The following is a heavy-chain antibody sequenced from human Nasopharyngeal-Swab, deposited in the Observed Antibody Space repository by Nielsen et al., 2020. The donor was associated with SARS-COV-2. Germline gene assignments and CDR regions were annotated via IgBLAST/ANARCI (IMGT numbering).Heavy chain of an antibody. J-gene: IGHJ4*02. Sequence: GESLKTSCAASGFFFSRYSMTWVRQAPGKGLEWVASITSSSSKIYYADLVKGRFTISRDNTKNSLYLQMNSLRADDTAVYYCARAGYSSDWYASDHWGQGTLVTVSS. CDR1: GFFFSRYS. CDR3: ARAGYSSDWYASDH. D-gene: IGHD6-19*01. CDR2: ITSSSSKI. V-gene: IGHV3-21*06.